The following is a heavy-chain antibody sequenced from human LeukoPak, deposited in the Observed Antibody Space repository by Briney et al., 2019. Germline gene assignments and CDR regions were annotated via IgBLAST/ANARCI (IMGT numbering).Heavy chain of an antibody. CDR3: ARVGHVYYVSGWFDP. J-gene: IGHJ5*02. CDR1: GGTFNNSA. CDR2: IMPLFGTA. Sequence: SVKVSCKTSGGTFNNSAISWVRQAPGQGLEWLGGIMPLFGTAGYAQKFQGRVTITKDESTRTVYLELTSLTSDDTAVYYCARVGHVYYVSGWFDPWGQGTLVSVSS. V-gene: IGHV1-69*05. D-gene: IGHD2-8*01.